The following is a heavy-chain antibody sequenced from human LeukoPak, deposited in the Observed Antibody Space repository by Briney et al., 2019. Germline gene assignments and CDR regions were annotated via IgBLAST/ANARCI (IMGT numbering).Heavy chain of an antibody. Sequence: GGSLRLSCAASGFTVSSNYMNWVRQAPGQGLEWVSVIYSGGSTNYADSVKGRFTISRDNSKNTLYLQMNSLRAEDTAVYYCASHSSWFRYGLDVWGQGTLVTVSS. CDR2: IYSGGST. D-gene: IGHD6-13*01. CDR3: ASHSSWFRYGLDV. J-gene: IGHJ4*02. CDR1: GFTVSSNY. V-gene: IGHV3-53*01.